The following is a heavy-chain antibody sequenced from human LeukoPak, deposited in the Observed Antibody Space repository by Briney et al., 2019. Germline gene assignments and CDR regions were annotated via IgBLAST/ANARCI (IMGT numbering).Heavy chain of an antibody. J-gene: IGHJ4*02. CDR3: ARELSWGLDY. CDR2: VYYSGST. D-gene: IGHD6-13*01. Sequence: PSETLSLTCAVYGGSFSGYYWSWIRQPPGKGLEWIGNVYYSGSTNYNPSLKSRVTVSVDTSKNQFSLKLTSVTAADTAVYYCARELSWGLDYWGQGTLVTVSS. V-gene: IGHV4-59*01. CDR1: GGSFSGYY.